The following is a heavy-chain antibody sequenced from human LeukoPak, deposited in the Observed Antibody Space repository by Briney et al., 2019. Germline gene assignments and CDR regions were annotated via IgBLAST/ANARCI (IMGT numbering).Heavy chain of an antibody. CDR1: GVTFSSYV. CDR3: AKSPTVAGSFDY. CDR2: ISGSGGGT. J-gene: IGHJ4*02. D-gene: IGHD6-19*01. Sequence: GGSLRLSCEASGVTFSSYVMSWVRQAPGKGPEWVSGISGSGGGTYYADSVKGRFAISRVNSKNTLYLQMNSLRAEDTAVYYCAKSPTVAGSFDYWGQGTLVTVSS. V-gene: IGHV3-23*01.